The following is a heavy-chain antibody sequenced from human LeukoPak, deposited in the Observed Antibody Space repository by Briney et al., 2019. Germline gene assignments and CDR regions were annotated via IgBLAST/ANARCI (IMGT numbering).Heavy chain of an antibody. V-gene: IGHV4-59*01. CDR3: ASSLLWFGEPGYFDY. Sequence: SETLSLTCTVSGGSISSYYWSWIRQPPGKGLEWIGYIYYSGSTNYNPSLKSRVTISVDTSKNQFSLKLSSVTAADPAVYYCASSLLWFGEPGYFDYWGQGTLVTVSS. CDR2: IYYSGST. J-gene: IGHJ4*02. CDR1: GGSISSYY. D-gene: IGHD3-10*01.